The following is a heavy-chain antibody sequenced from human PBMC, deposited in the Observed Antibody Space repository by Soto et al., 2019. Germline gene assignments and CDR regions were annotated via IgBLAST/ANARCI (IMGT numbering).Heavy chain of an antibody. CDR2: SRNEANSYTT. CDR1: GFRFSDFF. CDR3: ALNYYGLDV. J-gene: IGHJ6*02. Sequence: GVSLRLSCDASGFRFSDFFMDWVRQTPGKGLEWVGRSRNEANSYTTDYAASVKGRFTISRHDSQNSLILQMNSLKIEDTAIYYCALNYYGLDVLGHGTTVTVSS. V-gene: IGHV3-72*01.